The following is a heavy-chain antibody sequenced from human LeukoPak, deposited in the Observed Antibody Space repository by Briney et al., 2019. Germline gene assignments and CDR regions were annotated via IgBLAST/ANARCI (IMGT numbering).Heavy chain of an antibody. CDR1: GDSISRYY. D-gene: IGHD1-14*01. CDR2: IYYSGNT. CDR3: ARNLYRTDMGIDY. J-gene: IGHJ4*02. V-gene: IGHV4-59*06. Sequence: PSETLSLTCTVSGDSISRYYWSWIRQPPGKGLEWIGYIYYSGNTYYNPSLKSRVTISVDTSKNQFSLKLNSVTAADTAMYYCARNLYRTDMGIDYWGQGTLVTVSS.